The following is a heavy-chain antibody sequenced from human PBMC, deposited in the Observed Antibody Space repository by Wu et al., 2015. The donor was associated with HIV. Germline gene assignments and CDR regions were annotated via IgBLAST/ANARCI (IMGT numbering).Heavy chain of an antibody. CDR3: ARDKRGYDVLTGYYIYFDY. CDR2: INPNSGGT. CDR1: GYTFIGYY. Sequence: QVQLVQSGAEVKKPGASVKVSCKASGYTFIGYYLHWVRQAPGQGLEWMGWINPNSGGTNYAQIFEDRVTMSRDTSITTAFMELSSLTSDDTAVYYCARDKRGYDVLTGYYIYFDYWGQGTLVTVSS. J-gene: IGHJ4*02. V-gene: IGHV1-2*02. D-gene: IGHD3-9*01.